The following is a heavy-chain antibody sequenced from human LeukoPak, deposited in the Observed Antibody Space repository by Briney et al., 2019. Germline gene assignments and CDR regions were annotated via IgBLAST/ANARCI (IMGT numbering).Heavy chain of an antibody. CDR3: ARVTREAARYWYFDL. D-gene: IGHD6-6*01. V-gene: IGHV4-34*01. J-gene: IGHJ2*01. Sequence: PSETLSLTCAVYGGSFSGYYWSWIRQPPGKGLEWIGHTYYSGITNYNPSLKSRVTISVDTSKDQFSLKLSTVTAADTAVYFCARVTREAARYWYFDLWGRGTLVTVSS. CDR1: GGSFSGYY. CDR2: TYYSGIT.